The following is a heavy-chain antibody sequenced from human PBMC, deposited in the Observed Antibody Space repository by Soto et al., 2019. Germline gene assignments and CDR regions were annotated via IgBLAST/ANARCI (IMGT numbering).Heavy chain of an antibody. D-gene: IGHD2-15*01. V-gene: IGHV3-21*01. CDR3: ARGGYCSGGSCVLKQWLVHYYYYGVDV. CDR2: ISNSSSYI. CDR1: GFTFRSYS. J-gene: IGHJ6*02. Sequence: PGGSLRLSCAASGFTFRSYSLNWVRQAPGKGLEWVSSISNSSSYIYYADSVKGRFTSSRDNDKNSLYLQMNSLRAEDTAVYYCARGGYCSGGSCVLKQWLVHYYYYGVDVWGQGITVTVAS.